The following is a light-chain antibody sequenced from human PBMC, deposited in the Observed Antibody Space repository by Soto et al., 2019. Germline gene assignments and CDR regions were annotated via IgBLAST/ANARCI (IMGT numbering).Light chain of an antibody. J-gene: IGKJ5*01. CDR3: QQCSNWPIT. CDR1: QSVSGD. V-gene: IGKV3-11*01. CDR2: DAS. Sequence: EIVLTQSPATLSVSPGERATLSCRASQSVSGDLAWYHHKPGQAPRLLIYDASTRALDTPARFAGSGSGTDFTLTISSLEPEDFAVYYCQQCSNWPITFGQGTRLEIK.